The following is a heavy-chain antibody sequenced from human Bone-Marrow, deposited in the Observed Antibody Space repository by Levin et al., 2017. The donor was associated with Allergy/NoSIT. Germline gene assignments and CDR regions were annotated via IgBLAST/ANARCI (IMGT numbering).Heavy chain of an antibody. CDR3: ATGAMDY. J-gene: IGHJ4*02. CDR1: GFTFSGYG. Sequence: GASVKVSCVASGFTFSGYGMHWVRQAPGKGLEWVSHISSSGTPIYYADSVRGRFTMSRDNAKSSLYLQMNSLRAEDTALYYCATGAMDYWGQGTLVTVSS. CDR2: ISSSGTPI. D-gene: IGHD5-18*01. V-gene: IGHV3-48*04.